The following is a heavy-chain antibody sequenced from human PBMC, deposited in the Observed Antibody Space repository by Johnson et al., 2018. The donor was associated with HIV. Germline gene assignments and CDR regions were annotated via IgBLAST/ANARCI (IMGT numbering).Heavy chain of an antibody. CDR2: IRHDGNNK. CDR3: ARGHTWRKMGFDF. J-gene: IGHJ3*01. Sequence: QVQLVESGGGVVQPGWSLRLSCAVFGFTFSGYGMHWVRQTPGKGLEWVAFIRHDGNNKYYAESMKGRLIISRDNSKNMLYLEMQSLTSEDTAVYYCARGHTWRKMGFDFWGQGTMVTVSS. D-gene: IGHD5-24*01. V-gene: IGHV3-30*02. CDR1: GFTFSGYG.